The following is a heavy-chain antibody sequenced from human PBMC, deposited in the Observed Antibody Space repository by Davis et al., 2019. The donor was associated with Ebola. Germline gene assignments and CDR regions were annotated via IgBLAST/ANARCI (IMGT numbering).Heavy chain of an antibody. CDR2: INPNSGGT. CDR1: GYTFTGYY. CDR3: ARDHLVILTGYDY. D-gene: IGHD3-9*01. J-gene: IGHJ4*02. V-gene: IGHV1-2*06. Sequence: ASVKVSCKASGYTFTGYYMHWVRQAPGQGLEWMGRINPNSGGTNYAQKFQGRVTMTRDTSISTAYMELSRLRSDDTAVYYCARDHLVILTGYDYWGQGTLVTVSS.